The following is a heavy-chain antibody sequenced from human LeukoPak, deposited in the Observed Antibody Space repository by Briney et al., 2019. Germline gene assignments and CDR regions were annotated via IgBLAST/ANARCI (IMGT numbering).Heavy chain of an antibody. V-gene: IGHV1-69*06. CDR1: GGPFGSFP. Sequence: APVKVSCKASGGPFGSFPMTWVRQAPGQGLEWMGSVVPLFGTPNHAPSFQGRLTISADRSTDTAYMELTSLRSEDTAMYYCTRSVAGTLGFDPWGQGTLVIVSS. D-gene: IGHD6-19*01. CDR2: VVPLFGTP. CDR3: TRSVAGTLGFDP. J-gene: IGHJ5*02.